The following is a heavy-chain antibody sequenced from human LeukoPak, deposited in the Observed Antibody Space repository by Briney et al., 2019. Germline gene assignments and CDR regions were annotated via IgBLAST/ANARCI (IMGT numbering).Heavy chain of an antibody. CDR1: GFIFTDHW. D-gene: IGHD3-16*01. J-gene: IGHJ4*02. Sequence: PGGSLRLSCAASGFIFTDHWMSWVRQAPGKGQEWVANIKEDESAKFYADSVRGRFTISRDNAKNSLYLQMNNLRVEDTAVYYCARAVDVADYWGRGTLVTVSS. V-gene: IGHV3-7*01. CDR2: IKEDESAK. CDR3: ARAVDVADY.